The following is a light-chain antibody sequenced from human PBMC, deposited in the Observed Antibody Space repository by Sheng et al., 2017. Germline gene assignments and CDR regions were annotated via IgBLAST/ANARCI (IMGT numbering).Light chain of an antibody. CDR1: QSMNRY. V-gene: IGKV1-39*01. CDR3: QQTYNTPRS. J-gene: IGKJ2*03. CDR2: AAS. Sequence: DIQMTQSPSSLSASVGDRVTITCRASQSMNRYLNWYQQKPGKAPKLLIYAASSLQSGVPSRFSGSGSGTDFTLTISSLQPEDFATYYCQQTYNTPRSFGQGTKLEIK.